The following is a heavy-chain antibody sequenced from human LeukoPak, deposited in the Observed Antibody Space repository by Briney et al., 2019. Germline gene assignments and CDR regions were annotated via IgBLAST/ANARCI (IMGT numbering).Heavy chain of an antibody. D-gene: IGHD6-19*01. CDR1: GGSFSGYY. J-gene: IGHJ6*02. CDR3: AGIAVAGLGYYYYGMDV. CDR2: INHSGST. Sequence: SETLSLTCAVYGGSFSGYYWSWIRQPPVKGLEWIGEINHSGSTNYNPSLKSRVTISVDTSKNQFSLKLSSVTAADTAVYYCAGIAVAGLGYYYYGMDVWGQGTTVTVSS. V-gene: IGHV4-34*01.